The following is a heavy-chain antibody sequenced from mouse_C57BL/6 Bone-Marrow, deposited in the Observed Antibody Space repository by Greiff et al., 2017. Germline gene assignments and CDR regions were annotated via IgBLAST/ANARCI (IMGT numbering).Heavy chain of an antibody. J-gene: IGHJ1*03. V-gene: IGHV1-54*01. CDR2: INPGSGGT. Sequence: VMLVESGAELVRPGTSVKVSCKASGYAFTNYLIEWVKQRPGQGLEWIGVINPGSGGTNYNEKFKGKATLTADKSSSTAYMQLSSLTSEDSAVYFCARLGYYPYWYFDVWGTGTTVTVSS. CDR1: GYAFTNYL. D-gene: IGHD2-3*01. CDR3: ARLGYYPYWYFDV.